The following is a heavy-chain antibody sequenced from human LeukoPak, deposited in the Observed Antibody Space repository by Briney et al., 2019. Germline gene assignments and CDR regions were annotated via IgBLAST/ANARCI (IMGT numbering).Heavy chain of an antibody. D-gene: IGHD4-23*01. J-gene: IGHJ4*02. CDR1: GFTFRSYA. CDR3: AKHPKLAGYYFDY. Sequence: GGSLRLSCAASGFTFRSYAMSWVRQAPGKGLDWVSAISGSGGSTYYADSVKGRFTISRDNSKNTLYLQMNSLRAEDTAVYYCAKHPKLAGYYFDYWGQGTLVTVSS. V-gene: IGHV3-23*01. CDR2: ISGSGGST.